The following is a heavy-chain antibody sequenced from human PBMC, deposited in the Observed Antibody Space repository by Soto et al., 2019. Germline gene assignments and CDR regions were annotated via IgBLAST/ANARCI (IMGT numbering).Heavy chain of an antibody. V-gene: IGHV3-7*01. CDR1: GFTFSSYW. Sequence: GGSLRLSCADSGFTFSSYWMSWVRQAPGKGLEWVANVKYDGSQTYYVGSVKGRFTISIDNAKNSLYLQMNSLRAEDTAVYYCTRDFQGPLDYGMDVWGQGTTVTVSS. D-gene: IGHD1-1*01. CDR3: TRDFQGPLDYGMDV. J-gene: IGHJ6*02. CDR2: VKYDGSQT.